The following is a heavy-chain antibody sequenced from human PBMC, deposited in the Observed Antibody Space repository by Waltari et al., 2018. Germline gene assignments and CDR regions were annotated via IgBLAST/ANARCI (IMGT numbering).Heavy chain of an antibody. Sequence: QVQLQESGPGLVKPSETLSLTCTVSGYSISSGYYWGWIRQPPGKGLEWIGSIYHSGSTYYNPSLKSRVTISVDTSKNQFSLKLSSVTAADTAVYYCAVHDYGDYAIGGGFDYWGQGTLVTVSS. CDR1: GYSISSGYY. D-gene: IGHD4-17*01. CDR2: IYHSGST. CDR3: AVHDYGDYAIGGGFDY. J-gene: IGHJ4*02. V-gene: IGHV4-38-2*02.